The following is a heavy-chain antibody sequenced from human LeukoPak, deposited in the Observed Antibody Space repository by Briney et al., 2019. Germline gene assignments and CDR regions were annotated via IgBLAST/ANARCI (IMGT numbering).Heavy chain of an antibody. D-gene: IGHD2-2*01. Sequence: GGSLRLSCAPSAFTVSSYAMSWARQAPGKGLEWLSSITGSGGSTYYADSVKGRFTISRDNSKNTLYLQTNSLRAEDTAVYYCAKWAYIVVVPAAYFDYWGQGTLVTVSS. CDR1: AFTVSSYA. V-gene: IGHV3-23*01. CDR2: ITGSGGST. J-gene: IGHJ4*02. CDR3: AKWAYIVVVPAAYFDY.